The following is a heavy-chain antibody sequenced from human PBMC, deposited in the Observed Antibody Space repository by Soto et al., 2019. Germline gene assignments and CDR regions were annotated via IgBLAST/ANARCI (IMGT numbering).Heavy chain of an antibody. CDR3: ARDYVVVVPAANTQTYYYYGMDV. CDR2: IYYSGST. J-gene: IGHJ6*02. V-gene: IGHV4-59*01. D-gene: IGHD2-2*01. CDR1: GGSISSYY. Sequence: PSETLSLTCTVSGGSISSYYWSWIRQPPGKGLEWIGYIYYSGSTNYNPSLKSRVTISVDTSKNQFSLKLSSVTAADTAVYYCARDYVVVVPAANTQTYYYYGMDVWRQGTTATVSS.